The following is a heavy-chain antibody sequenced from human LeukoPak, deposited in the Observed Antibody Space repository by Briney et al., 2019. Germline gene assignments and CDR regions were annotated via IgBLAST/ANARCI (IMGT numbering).Heavy chain of an antibody. CDR1: GYTFTGYY. J-gene: IGHJ4*02. V-gene: IGHV1-2*02. Sequence: GASVKVSCKASGYTFTGYYMHWVRQAPGQGLEWMGWINPNSGGTNYARKFQGRVTMTRDTSISTAYMELSRLRSDDTAVYYCARWAVAGTLAGVNYWGQGTLVTVSS. CDR3: ARWAVAGTLAGVNY. CDR2: INPNSGGT. D-gene: IGHD6-19*01.